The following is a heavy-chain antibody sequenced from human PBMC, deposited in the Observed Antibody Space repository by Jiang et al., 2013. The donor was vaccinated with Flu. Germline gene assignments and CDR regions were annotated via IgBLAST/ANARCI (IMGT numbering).Heavy chain of an antibody. CDR3: ARQRPNPIVDY. Sequence: LLKPSETLSLTCTVSGGSISGSSYYWGWIRQPPGKGLEWIGSIYYSGSTYYNPSLKSRVTISVDTSKNQFSLKLSSVTAADTAVYYCARQRPNPIVDYWGPGEPWSPSPQ. J-gene: IGHJ4*01. CDR1: GGSISGSSYY. V-gene: IGHV4-39*01. D-gene: IGHD2-8*01. CDR2: IYYSGST.